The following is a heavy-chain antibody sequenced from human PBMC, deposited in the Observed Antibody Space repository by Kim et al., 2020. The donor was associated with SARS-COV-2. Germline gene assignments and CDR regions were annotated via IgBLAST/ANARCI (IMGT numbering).Heavy chain of an antibody. CDR2: IIPIFGTA. J-gene: IGHJ6*02. D-gene: IGHD6-13*01. CDR3: ARDIVGYSSSWWHPGDNYGMDV. CDR1: GGTFSSYA. Sequence: SVKVSCKASGGTFSSYAISWVRQAPGQGLEWMGGIIPIFGTANYAQKFQGRVTITADESTSTAYMELSSLRSEDTAVYYCARDIVGYSSSWWHPGDNYGMDVWGQGTTVTVSS. V-gene: IGHV1-69*13.